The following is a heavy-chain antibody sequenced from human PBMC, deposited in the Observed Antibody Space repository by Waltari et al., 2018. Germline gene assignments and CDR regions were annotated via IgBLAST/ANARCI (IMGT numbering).Heavy chain of an antibody. CDR3: AREAYGFDY. CDR2: IWSDGSNK. J-gene: IGHJ4*02. D-gene: IGHD3-10*01. CDR1: GFTFRSYG. V-gene: IGHV3-33*01. Sequence: QVQLVESGGGVVQPGRSLRLSCAASGFTFRSYGMHWVRQAPGKGLEWVAAIWSDGSNKYYAESMKGRFAISRDNSKNMLSLQMNSLRAEDTAVYYCAREAYGFDYWGQGTLVTVSS.